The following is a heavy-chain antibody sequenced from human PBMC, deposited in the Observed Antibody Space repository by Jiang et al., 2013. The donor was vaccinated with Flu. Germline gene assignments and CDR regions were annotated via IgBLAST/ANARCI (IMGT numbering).Heavy chain of an antibody. CDR2: IYYSGST. D-gene: IGHD6-19*01. J-gene: IGHJ4*02. CDR1: GDSISSSPYY. Sequence: GSGLVKPSETLSLTCTVSGDSISSSPYYWGWIRQPPGKGLEWIGDIYYSGSTSYNPSLKSRVTISVDTSKNQFSLKLKSVTAADTAVYYCARHSYSNGWNESTYFDCWGPGTLVTVSS. V-gene: IGHV4-39*01. CDR3: ARHSYSNGWNESTYFDC.